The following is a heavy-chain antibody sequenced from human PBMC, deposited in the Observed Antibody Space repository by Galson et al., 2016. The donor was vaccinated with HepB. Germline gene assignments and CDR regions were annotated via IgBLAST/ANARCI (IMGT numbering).Heavy chain of an antibody. CDR3: SLYLDPMFDY. CDR2: IYWDDDK. CDR1: GFSLTTTGVG. V-gene: IGHV2-5*02. Sequence: PALVTPPQTLTLTCTFSGFSLTTTGVGVGWIRQPPGKALEWLALIYWDDDKRYSPSLRSRLTITKHTSKNQVVLTLTDIHPVDTGTYFCSLYLDPMFDYWGQGILLTVSS. J-gene: IGHJ4*02. D-gene: IGHD3-9*01.